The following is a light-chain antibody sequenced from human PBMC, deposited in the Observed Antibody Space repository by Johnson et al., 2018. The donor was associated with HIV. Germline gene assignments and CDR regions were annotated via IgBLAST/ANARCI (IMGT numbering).Light chain of an antibody. CDR2: DNN. CDR3: GTWDSGLSAHYV. Sequence: QSVLTQPPSVSAAPGQKVTISCSGSSSNIGKNYVSWYQHLPGTAPKLLIYDNNKRPSGIPDRFSASKSGTSATLGITGLQTGDEADYYCGTWDSGLSAHYVFGTGTRVTVL. CDR1: SSNIGKNY. V-gene: IGLV1-51*01. J-gene: IGLJ1*01.